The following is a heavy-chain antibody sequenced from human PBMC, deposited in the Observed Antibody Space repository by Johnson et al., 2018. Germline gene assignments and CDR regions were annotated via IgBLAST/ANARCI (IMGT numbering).Heavy chain of an antibody. CDR1: GFTFSSYA. V-gene: IGHV3-30-3*01. CDR2: ISYDGSNK. J-gene: IGHJ6*03. Sequence: QVQLVESGGGLVQPGGSLRLSCAASGFTFSSYAMHWVRQAPGKGLEWVAVISYDGSNKYYADSVKGRFTISRDNSTNTLYLEMNSLGAEDTAVYYCARDSAADPSYMDVWGKGTTVTVSS. CDR3: ARDSAADPSYMDV.